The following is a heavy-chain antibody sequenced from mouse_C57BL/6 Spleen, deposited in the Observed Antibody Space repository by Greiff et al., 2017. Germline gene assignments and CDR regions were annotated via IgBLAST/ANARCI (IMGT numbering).Heavy chain of an antibody. Sequence: VQLQQSGAELVRPGASVKLSCTASGFNFKDDYMHWVKQRPEQGLEWIGWIYPENGDTEYASKFQGKATITADPSSNTAYLQLSSLTSEDTAVYYCTTRDYYDCFWFAYWGQGALVTVSA. V-gene: IGHV14-4*01. CDR3: TTRDYYDCFWFAY. D-gene: IGHD2-4*01. CDR2: IYPENGDT. CDR1: GFNFKDDY. J-gene: IGHJ3*01.